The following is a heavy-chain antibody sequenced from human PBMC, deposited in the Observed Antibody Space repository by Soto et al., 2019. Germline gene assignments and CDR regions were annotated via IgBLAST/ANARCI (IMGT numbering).Heavy chain of an antibody. CDR2: ISGSGGST. CDR1: GFTFSSYA. J-gene: IGHJ3*02. V-gene: IGHV3-23*01. D-gene: IGHD3-3*01. Sequence: GGSLRLSCAASGFTFSSYAMSWVRQAPGKGLEWVSAISGSGGSTYYADSVKGRFTISGDNSKNTLYLQMNSLRAEDTAVYSCAKDYDFWPLRSENNAFDIWGQGTMVTVSS. CDR3: AKDYDFWPLRSENNAFDI.